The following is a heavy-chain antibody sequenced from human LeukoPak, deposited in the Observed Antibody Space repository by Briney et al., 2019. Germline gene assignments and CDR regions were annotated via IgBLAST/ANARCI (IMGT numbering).Heavy chain of an antibody. CDR1: GGSISSYY. J-gene: IGHJ4*02. Sequence: SETLSLTCTVSGGSISSYYRSWIRQPPGKGLEWIGYIYYSGSTNYNPSLKSRVTISVDTSKNQFSLKLSSVTAADTAVYYCAREVTEYYFDYWGQGTLVTVSS. V-gene: IGHV4-59*01. D-gene: IGHD4-23*01. CDR3: AREVTEYYFDY. CDR2: IYYSGST.